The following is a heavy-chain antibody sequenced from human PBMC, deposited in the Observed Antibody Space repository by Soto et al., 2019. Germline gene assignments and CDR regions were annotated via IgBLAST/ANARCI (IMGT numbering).Heavy chain of an antibody. Sequence: QVQLVESGGGVVQPGRSLRRSCAASGFTFSSYGMHWVRQAPGKGLEWVAVISYDGSNKYYADSVKGRYTISRDNSKSTRYVPINNLRAEDTVVYYCAKDDDVDDYNYGYWGQGTMVTVSS. V-gene: IGHV3-30*18. J-gene: IGHJ1*01. CDR2: ISYDGSNK. CDR3: AKDDDVDDYNYGY. D-gene: IGHD4-4*01. CDR1: GFTFSSYG.